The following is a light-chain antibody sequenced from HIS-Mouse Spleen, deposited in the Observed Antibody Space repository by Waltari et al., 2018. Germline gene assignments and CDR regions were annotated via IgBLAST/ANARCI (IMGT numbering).Light chain of an antibody. CDR2: LNSDGSH. V-gene: IGLV4-69*01. CDR1: SGHRSPA. Sequence: QLVLTQSPSASASLGASLNLTCTLCSGHRSPATPWHHQQPEKGPRYSLKLNSDGSHSKGDGIPDRFSGSSSGAERYLTISSLQSEDEADYYCQTWGPVVFGGGTKLTVL. J-gene: IGLJ2*01. CDR3: QTWGPVV.